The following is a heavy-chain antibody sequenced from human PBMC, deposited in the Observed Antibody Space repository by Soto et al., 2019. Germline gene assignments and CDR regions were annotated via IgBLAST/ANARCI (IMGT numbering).Heavy chain of an antibody. D-gene: IGHD3-22*01. CDR1: GFTFSSYS. V-gene: IGHV3-48*02. Sequence: EVQLVESGGGLVQPGGSLRLSCAASGFTFSSYSMNWVRQAPGKGLEWVSYISSSSSTIYYADSVKGRFTISRDNAKNSLYLQMNSLRDEDTAVYYCARDWIGGYPHTFDYWGQGTLVTVSS. J-gene: IGHJ4*02. CDR3: ARDWIGGYPHTFDY. CDR2: ISSSSSTI.